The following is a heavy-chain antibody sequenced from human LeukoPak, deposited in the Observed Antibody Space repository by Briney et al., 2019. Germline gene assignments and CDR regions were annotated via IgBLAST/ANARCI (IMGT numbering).Heavy chain of an antibody. V-gene: IGHV1-8*01. Sequence: ASVKVSCKASGYTFTSYDINWVRQATGQGLEWMGWMNPNSGNTSYAQKFQGRVTMTRDMSTSTVYMELSSLRSEDTAVYYCAREGRVGATFEDAFDIWGQGTMVTVSS. J-gene: IGHJ3*02. CDR2: MNPNSGNT. CDR3: AREGRVGATFEDAFDI. D-gene: IGHD1-26*01. CDR1: GYTFTSYD.